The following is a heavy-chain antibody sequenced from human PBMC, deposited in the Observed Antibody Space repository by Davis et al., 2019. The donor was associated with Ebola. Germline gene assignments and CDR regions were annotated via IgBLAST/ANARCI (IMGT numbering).Heavy chain of an antibody. CDR2: ISGSGGST. Sequence: PGGSLRLSCAASGFTFSNYWMNWVRQAPGKGLEWVSAISGSGGSTYYADSVKGRFTISRDNSKNTLYLQMNSLRAEDTAVYYCAKDLLSLYYDSSGLSDYWGQGTLVTVSS. CDR3: AKDLLSLYYDSSGLSDY. J-gene: IGHJ4*02. D-gene: IGHD3-22*01. CDR1: GFTFSNYW. V-gene: IGHV3-23*01.